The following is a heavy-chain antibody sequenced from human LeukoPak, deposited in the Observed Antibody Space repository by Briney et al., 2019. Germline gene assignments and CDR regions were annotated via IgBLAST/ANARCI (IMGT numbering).Heavy chain of an antibody. CDR2: IKPNSGAT. CDR3: ARPAYCGGDCYYQFDS. Sequence: ASVKVSCKASGFTFTDDYMHWGRQAPGQGLEWMGWIKPNSGATRYAQKFQGRVTMTRDTSISTAYMELSRLTSDDTAVYYCARPAYCGGDCYYQFDSWGQGALVTVSS. CDR1: GFTFTDDY. D-gene: IGHD2-21*02. J-gene: IGHJ4*02. V-gene: IGHV1-2*02.